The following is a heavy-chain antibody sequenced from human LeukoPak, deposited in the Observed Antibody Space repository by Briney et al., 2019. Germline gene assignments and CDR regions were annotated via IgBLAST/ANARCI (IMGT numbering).Heavy chain of an antibody. V-gene: IGHV1-18*01. Sequence: ASVKVSCKASGYTFTSYGISWVRQAPGQGLEWMGWISPYNGNTNYVQNLQGRVTMTTDTSTSTAYMELRSLRSDDTAVYYCARDEVGATAGYFDLWGRGTLVTVSS. CDR1: GYTFTSYG. J-gene: IGHJ2*01. CDR2: ISPYNGNT. CDR3: ARDEVGATAGYFDL. D-gene: IGHD1-26*01.